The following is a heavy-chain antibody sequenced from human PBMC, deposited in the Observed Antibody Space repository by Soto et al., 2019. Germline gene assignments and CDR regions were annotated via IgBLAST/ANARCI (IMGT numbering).Heavy chain of an antibody. D-gene: IGHD3-3*01. Sequence: GGSLRLSCAASGFTFSSCAMSWVRQAPGKGLEWVSAISGSGGSTYYADSVKGRFTISRDNSKNTLYLQMNSLRAEDTAVYYCARMGDFWSGPGELDPWGQGTLVTVSS. CDR3: ARMGDFWSGPGELDP. J-gene: IGHJ5*02. V-gene: IGHV3-23*01. CDR2: ISGSGGST. CDR1: GFTFSSCA.